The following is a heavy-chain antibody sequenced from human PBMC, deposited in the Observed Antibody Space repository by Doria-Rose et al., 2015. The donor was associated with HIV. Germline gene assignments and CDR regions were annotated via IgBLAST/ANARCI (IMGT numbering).Heavy chain of an antibody. CDR3: VREGEYCSGGSCYGSGLDV. Sequence: QVQLVQSGGGVAQPGRSLRLSCAASGFTFSNYGLHWVHQATGKGLDWVAVIYYDGRTKYYADSVKRRFTISRDNSKNTVYLQMNSLRAEDTAVYYCVREGEYCSGGSCYGSGLDVWGQGTTVTVPS. J-gene: IGHJ6*02. CDR2: IYYDGRTK. D-gene: IGHD2-15*01. V-gene: IGHV3-33*01. CDR1: GFTFSNYG.